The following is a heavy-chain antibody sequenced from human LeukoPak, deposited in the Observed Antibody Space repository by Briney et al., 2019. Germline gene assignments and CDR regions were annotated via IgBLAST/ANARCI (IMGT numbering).Heavy chain of an antibody. V-gene: IGHV3-21*01. Sequence: GGSLRLSCAASGFTFSSYSMNWVRQAPGKGLEWVSSISSSSSYIYYADPVKGRFTISRDNAKNSLYLQMNSLRAEDTAVYYCARDFRYSSQFDYWGQGTLVTVSS. CDR2: ISSSSSYI. D-gene: IGHD6-13*01. CDR3: ARDFRYSSQFDY. J-gene: IGHJ4*02. CDR1: GFTFSSYS.